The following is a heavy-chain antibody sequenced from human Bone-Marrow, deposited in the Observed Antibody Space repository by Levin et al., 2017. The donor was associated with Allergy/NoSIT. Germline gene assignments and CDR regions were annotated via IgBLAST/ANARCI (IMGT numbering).Heavy chain of an antibody. CDR1: GFTFSTYA. V-gene: IGHV3-23*01. CDR3: AKDEGNAYYYCDY. J-gene: IGHJ4*02. D-gene: IGHD2-21*01. CDR2: VSDSGGYT. Sequence: PGGSLRLSCAASGFTFSTYAMNWVRQAPGQGLEWVSSVSDSGGYTFYADSVKGRFTISRDNSKNTLYLQMNSLRAEDTALYCCAKDEGNAYYYCDYWGQGTLVTVSS.